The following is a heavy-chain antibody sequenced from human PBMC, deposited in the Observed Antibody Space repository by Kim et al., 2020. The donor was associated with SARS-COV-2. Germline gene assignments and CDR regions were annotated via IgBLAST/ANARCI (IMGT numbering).Heavy chain of an antibody. CDR3: ARALGTMVRGVIFP. D-gene: IGHD3-10*01. Sequence: NPSRKSRVTISVDTSKNQFSLKLSSVTAADTAVYYCARALGTMVRGVIFPWGQGTLVTVSS. V-gene: IGHV4-34*01. J-gene: IGHJ5*02.